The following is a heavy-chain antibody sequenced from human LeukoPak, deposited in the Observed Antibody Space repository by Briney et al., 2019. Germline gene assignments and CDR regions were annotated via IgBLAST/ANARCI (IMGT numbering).Heavy chain of an antibody. J-gene: IGHJ6*02. V-gene: IGHV4-30-4*01. D-gene: IGHD4-17*01. Sequence: KSSETLSLTCTVSGGSISSGDYYWSWIRQPPGKGLEWIGYIYYSGSTYYNPSLKSRVTISVDTSKNQFSLKLSSVTAADTAVYYCARGRHYGDRYYYGMDVWGQGTTVTVSS. CDR3: ARGRHYGDRYYYGMDV. CDR2: IYYSGST. CDR1: GGSISSGDYY.